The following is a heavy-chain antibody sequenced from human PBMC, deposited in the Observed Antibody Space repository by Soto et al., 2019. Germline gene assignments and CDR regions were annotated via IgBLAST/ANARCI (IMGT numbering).Heavy chain of an antibody. J-gene: IGHJ4*02. D-gene: IGHD6-19*01. CDR1: GFTFSSYA. CDR3: AGELAD. CDR2: ISYDGSNK. V-gene: IGHV3-30-3*01. Sequence: QVQLVESGGGVVQPGRSLRLSCAASGFTFSSYAMHWVRQAPGKGLEWVAVISYDGSNKYYADSVKGRFTISRDNSKNTLYLQMNSLRAEDTAVYYCAGELADWGQGTLVTVSS.